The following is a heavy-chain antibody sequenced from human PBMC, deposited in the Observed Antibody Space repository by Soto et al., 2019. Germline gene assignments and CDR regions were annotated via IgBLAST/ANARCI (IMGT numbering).Heavy chain of an antibody. CDR3: ASSGSSLVAGDYYYYGMDV. V-gene: IGHV4-61*01. CDR1: GGSVSSGSYY. D-gene: IGHD3-10*01. Sequence: ETLSLTCTVSGGSVSSGSYYWSWIRQPPGKGLEWIGYIYYSGSTNYNPSLKSRVTISVDTSKNQFSLKLSSVTAADTAVYYCASSGSSLVAGDYYYYGMDVWGQGTTVTVSS. CDR2: IYYSGST. J-gene: IGHJ6*02.